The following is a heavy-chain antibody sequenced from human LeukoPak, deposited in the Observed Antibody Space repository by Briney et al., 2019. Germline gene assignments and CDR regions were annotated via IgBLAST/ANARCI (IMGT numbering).Heavy chain of an antibody. Sequence: GGSLRLSCAASGFTFSNAWMSWVRQAPGKGLEWVGRIKSKTDGGTTDYAAPVKGRFTISRDDSKNTLYLQMNSLKTEDTAVYYCTTDESFGSGSYPYYWGQGTLVTVSS. D-gene: IGHD3-10*01. J-gene: IGHJ4*02. V-gene: IGHV3-15*01. CDR3: TTDESFGSGSYPYY. CDR1: GFTFSNAW. CDR2: IKSKTDGGTT.